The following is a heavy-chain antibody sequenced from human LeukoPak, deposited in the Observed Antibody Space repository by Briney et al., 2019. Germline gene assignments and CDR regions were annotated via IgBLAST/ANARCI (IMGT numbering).Heavy chain of an antibody. Sequence: GGSLRLSCAASGFSFTSCAMNWVRQAPGKGLEWVSSISSSGSYIYYADSVKGRFTISRDNAKNSLYLQMNSLRAEDTAVYYCARDEEGPLGFPCTNGVCPDFDYWGQGTLVTVSS. CDR1: GFSFTSCA. D-gene: IGHD2-8*01. V-gene: IGHV3-21*01. CDR3: ARDEEGPLGFPCTNGVCPDFDY. CDR2: ISSSGSYI. J-gene: IGHJ4*02.